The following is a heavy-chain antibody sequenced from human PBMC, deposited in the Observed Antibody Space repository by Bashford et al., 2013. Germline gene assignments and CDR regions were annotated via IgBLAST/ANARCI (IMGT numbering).Heavy chain of an antibody. CDR1: GFTFSSHP. D-gene: IGHD1-7*01. CDR2: IGGGGSAT. V-gene: IGHV3-23*01. CDR3: ARGVFNPNYYFEY. Sequence: PGGSLETLLCSSGFTFSSHPMRWVRPGSREGGWSGVSSIGGGGSATYYTDSVRGRFTVSRDNSKNTLYLQMNSLRDDDTAVYYCARGVFNPNYYFEYWGQGTLVTVSS. J-gene: IGHJ4*02.